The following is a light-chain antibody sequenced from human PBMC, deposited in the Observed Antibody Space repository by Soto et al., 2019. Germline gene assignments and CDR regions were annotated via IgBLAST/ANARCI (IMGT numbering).Light chain of an antibody. CDR1: SSDVGNYNR. V-gene: IGLV2-18*02. CDR2: EVS. J-gene: IGLJ2*01. Sequence: QSALTQPPSVSGSPGQSVTISCTGTSSDVGNYNRVSWYQQPPGTAPKLMIYEVSNRPSGVPDRFSGSKSDNTASLIVSGLQAEDEADYYCSSFAGNNDFVVFGGGTKLTVL. CDR3: SSFAGNNDFVV.